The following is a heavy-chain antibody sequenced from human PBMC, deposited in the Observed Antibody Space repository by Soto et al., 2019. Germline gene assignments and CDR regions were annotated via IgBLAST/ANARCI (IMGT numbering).Heavy chain of an antibody. CDR1: GFTFSTYG. CDR2: ISDSSHYI. Sequence: EVQLVESGGGLVKPGGSLRLSCAASGFTFSTYGMNWVRQAPGKGLEWLSSISDSSHYIYYADSVKGRFTISRDNAKNSLFLQMNSLRGEDTAVYYCARSGLALPYSASHWFDPWGHGTLVTVSS. J-gene: IGHJ5*02. D-gene: IGHD3-22*01. V-gene: IGHV3-21*01. CDR3: ARSGLALPYSASHWFDP.